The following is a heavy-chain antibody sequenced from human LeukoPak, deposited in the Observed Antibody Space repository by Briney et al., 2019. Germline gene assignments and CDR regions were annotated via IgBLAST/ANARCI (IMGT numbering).Heavy chain of an antibody. V-gene: IGHV3-30*18. J-gene: IGHJ4*02. D-gene: IGHD3-10*01. Sequence: GKSLRLSCAASGFTFSTYGMHWVRQAPGKGLEWVTSISHDGSKIFYIDSVKGRFTISRDNSKNTLYLQMNSLRPEDTAVYFCAKDSSRFGELLSSLDYWGQGTLLTVSS. CDR2: ISHDGSKI. CDR3: AKDSSRFGELLSSLDY. CDR1: GFTFSTYG.